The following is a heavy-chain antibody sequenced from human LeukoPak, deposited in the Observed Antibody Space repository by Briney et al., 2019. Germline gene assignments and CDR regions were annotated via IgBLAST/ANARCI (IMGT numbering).Heavy chain of an antibody. J-gene: IGHJ1*01. CDR3: ARRGSDNIPRAFQL. D-gene: IGHD2-21*01. V-gene: IGHV5-51*01. Sequence: LGEPLKIPCKAPGYSFTSYWIGWVGQMPAKGREWMGFIYSSDSDTRYSPSFQGKITLTANKYNTTAYLQWSSLKASDTAMDYCARRGSDNIPRAFQLWGQGAMVTVSS. CDR2: IYSSDSDT. CDR1: GYSFTSYW.